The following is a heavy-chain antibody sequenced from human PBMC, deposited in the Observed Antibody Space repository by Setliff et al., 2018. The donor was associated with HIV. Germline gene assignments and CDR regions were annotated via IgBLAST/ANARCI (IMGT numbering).Heavy chain of an antibody. CDR1: GYTFTCYG. J-gene: IGHJ4*02. V-gene: IGHV1-46*03. CDR2: INPSGGST. CDR3: ARVWPRGLISFYGY. D-gene: IGHD2-2*01. Sequence: ASVKVSCKASGYTFTCYGISWVRQAPGQGLEWMGIINPSGGSTTYAQKFQGRVTMTRDTSTSTVYMELSSLRSEDTAVYYCARVWPRGLISFYGYWGQGTLVTVSS.